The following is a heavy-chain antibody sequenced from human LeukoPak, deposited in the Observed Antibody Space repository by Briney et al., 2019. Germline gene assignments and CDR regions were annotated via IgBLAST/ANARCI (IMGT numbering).Heavy chain of an antibody. CDR2: IGTSSSII. Sequence: PGGSLRLSCAASGFTFSSYSMNWVRQTPGKGLEWVSYIGTSSSIIYYADSVKDRFTISRDNAKNSLYLQMNSLRDEDTAVYCCARHDYAGNSGDYWGQGTLVTVSS. CDR1: GFTFSSYS. V-gene: IGHV3-48*02. J-gene: IGHJ4*02. D-gene: IGHD4-23*01. CDR3: ARHDYAGNSGDY.